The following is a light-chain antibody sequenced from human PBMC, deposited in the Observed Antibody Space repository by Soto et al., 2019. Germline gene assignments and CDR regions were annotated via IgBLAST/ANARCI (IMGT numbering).Light chain of an antibody. CDR1: QSVSSN. Sequence: EIVMTQSPATLSVSPGERATLSCRASQSVSSNLAWYQQKPGQAPRLLIYGASTRATGIPARFSGSGSGTEFTLTISSPQSEDFAVYYCQQYNNWPPLTVGGGTKGDIK. J-gene: IGKJ4*01. CDR2: GAS. CDR3: QQYNNWPPLT. V-gene: IGKV3-15*01.